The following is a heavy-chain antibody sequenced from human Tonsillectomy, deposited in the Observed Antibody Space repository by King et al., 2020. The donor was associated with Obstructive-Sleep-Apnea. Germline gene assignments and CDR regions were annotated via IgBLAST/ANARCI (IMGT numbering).Heavy chain of an antibody. J-gene: IGHJ4*02. CDR1: GDSISTSYY. D-gene: IGHD2-21*01. V-gene: IGHV4-39*07. CDR3: TRGPSLGEESEY. Sequence: LQLQESGPGLVKPSETLSLTCTVSGDSISTSYYWGWIRQPPGKGREWIGSIYYRGITYYKPSLKSRVSISVEVSKNQFSLNLSSVTAADTAMYYCTRGPSLGEESEYWGRGTLVTVSS. CDR2: IYYRGIT.